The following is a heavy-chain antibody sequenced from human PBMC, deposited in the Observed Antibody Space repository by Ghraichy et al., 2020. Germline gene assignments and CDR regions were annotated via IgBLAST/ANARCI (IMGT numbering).Heavy chain of an antibody. CDR1: GFTFNNYW. D-gene: IGHD5-24*01. CDR3: ARGRSSWDY. CDR2: IKQDGSEK. Sequence: GGSLRLSCAASGFTFNNYWMTWVRQAPGKGLEWVANIKQDGSEKYYVDSVKGRFTISRDNAKNSLYLQMNGLRAEDTAVYYCARGRSSWDYWGQGTLVTVSS. V-gene: IGHV3-7*01. J-gene: IGHJ4*02.